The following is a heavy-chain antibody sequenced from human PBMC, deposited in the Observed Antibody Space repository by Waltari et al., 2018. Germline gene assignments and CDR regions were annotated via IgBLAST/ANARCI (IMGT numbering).Heavy chain of an antibody. D-gene: IGHD6-13*01. V-gene: IGHV4-39*01. CDR3: ARESIAAAGTYFDY. CDR2: IYYSGST. CDR1: GGSISSSSYY. J-gene: IGHJ4*02. Sequence: QLQLQESGPGLVKPSETLSLTCTVSGGSISSSSYYWGWIRQPPGKGLEWIGSIYYSGSTYYNPSLKSRVTISVDTSKNQFSLKLSSVTAADTAVYYCARESIAAAGTYFDYWGQGTLVTVSS.